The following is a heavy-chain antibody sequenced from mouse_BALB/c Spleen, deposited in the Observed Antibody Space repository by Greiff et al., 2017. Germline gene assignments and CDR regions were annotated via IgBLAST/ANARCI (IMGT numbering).Heavy chain of an antibody. V-gene: IGHV3-2*02. CDR3: AGYYGNPYYAMDY. CDR1: GYSITSDYA. J-gene: IGHJ4*01. D-gene: IGHD2-1*01. CDR2: ISYSGST. Sequence: EVKLVESGPGLVKPSQSLSLTCTVTGYSITSDYAWNWIRQFPGNKLEWMGYISYSGSTSYNPSLKSRISITRDTSKNQFFLQLNSVTTEDTATYYCAGYYGNPYYAMDYWGQGTSVTVSS.